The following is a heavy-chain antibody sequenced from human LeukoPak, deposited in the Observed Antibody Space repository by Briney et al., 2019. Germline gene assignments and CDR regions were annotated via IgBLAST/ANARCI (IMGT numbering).Heavy chain of an antibody. CDR1: GGSINGEGYY. J-gene: IGHJ4*02. CDR2: IYRSGNT. CDR3: ARNYDDSLDF. Sequence: SETLSLTCSVSGGSINGEGYYWSWIRQHPGKGLEYIGYIYRSGNTYYNPSLKSRLTISVDTSKNQFSLQLISVTAADTAVYYCARNYDDSLDFWGQGTLVTVSS. D-gene: IGHD1-7*01. V-gene: IGHV4-31*03.